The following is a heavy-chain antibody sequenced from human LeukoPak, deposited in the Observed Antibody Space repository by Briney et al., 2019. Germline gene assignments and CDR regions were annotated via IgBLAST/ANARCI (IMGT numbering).Heavy chain of an antibody. CDR1: GLTFDDYA. Sequence: PGESLRLPFAASGLTFDDYAMNWVRQVPGRGLEWVSGINWNGRITEYADSVKDRFTISRQNTKNSLYLYMNNLGGEDTALYFCARGSVQLWLRDTYYYMDVWGKGTTVTVSS. CDR2: INWNGRIT. CDR3: ARGSVQLWLRDTYYYMDV. J-gene: IGHJ6*03. D-gene: IGHD5-18*01. V-gene: IGHV3-20*03.